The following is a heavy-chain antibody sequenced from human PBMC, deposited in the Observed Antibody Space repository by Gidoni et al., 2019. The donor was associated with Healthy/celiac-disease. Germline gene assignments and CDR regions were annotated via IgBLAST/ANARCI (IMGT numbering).Heavy chain of an antibody. Sequence: GGLVKPGGSLRLSCAASGFTVSSYSMNWVRQAPGKGLEWVSSISSSSSYIYHADSVKGRFTISIDNAKNSLYLQMNSLRAEDTAVYYCARDQTDMTTVTAFDLWGRGTLVTVSS. D-gene: IGHD4-17*01. V-gene: IGHV3-21*01. CDR1: GFTVSSYS. CDR3: ARDQTDMTTVTAFDL. J-gene: IGHJ2*01. CDR2: ISSSSSYI.